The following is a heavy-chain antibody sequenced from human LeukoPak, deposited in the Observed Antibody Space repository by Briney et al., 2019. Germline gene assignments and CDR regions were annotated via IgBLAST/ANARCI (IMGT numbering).Heavy chain of an antibody. CDR2: ISSSSSTI. D-gene: IGHD6-13*01. V-gene: IGHV3-48*01. CDR3: ARGRYSSDY. CDR1: GFTFSSYE. Sequence: GGSLRLSCAASGFTFSSYEMNWVRQAPGKGLEWVSYISSSSSTIYYADSVKGRFTISRDNAKNSLYLQMNSLRAEDTAVYYCARGRYSSDYWGQGTLVTVSS. J-gene: IGHJ4*02.